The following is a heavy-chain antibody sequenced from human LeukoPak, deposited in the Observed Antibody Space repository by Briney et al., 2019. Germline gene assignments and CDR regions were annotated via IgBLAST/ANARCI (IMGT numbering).Heavy chain of an antibody. V-gene: IGHV3-21*01. Sequence: GGSLRLSCAASGFTFNTYGMNWVRQAPGKGLEWVSFISGSSNYIYYANSVKGRFTISRDNAKNSLYLHMNSLKAEDTAAYYCATDGAGKYGAFDYWGQGTLVTVSS. CDR1: GFTFNTYG. J-gene: IGHJ4*02. D-gene: IGHD4/OR15-4a*01. CDR2: ISGSSNYI. CDR3: ATDGAGKYGAFDY.